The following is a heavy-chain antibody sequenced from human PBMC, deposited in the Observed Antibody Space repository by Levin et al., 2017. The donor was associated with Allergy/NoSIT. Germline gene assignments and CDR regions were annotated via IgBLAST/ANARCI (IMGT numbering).Heavy chain of an antibody. V-gene: IGHV3-48*03. J-gene: IGHJ4*02. Sequence: GGSLRLSCAASGFTFSSYEMNWVRQAPGKGLEWVSYISSSGSTIYYADSVKGRFTISRDNAKNSLYLQMNSLRAEDTAVYYCARDGGGTTYYYDSSGYGYNDYWGQGTLVTVSS. D-gene: IGHD3-22*01. CDR1: GFTFSSYE. CDR3: ARDGGGTTYYYDSSGYGYNDY. CDR2: ISSSGSTI.